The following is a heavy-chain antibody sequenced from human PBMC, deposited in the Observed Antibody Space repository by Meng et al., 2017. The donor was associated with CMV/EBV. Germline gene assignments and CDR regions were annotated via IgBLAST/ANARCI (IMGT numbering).Heavy chain of an antibody. CDR1: GFTFSSYS. D-gene: IGHD2-2*01. CDR2: ISSSSGTI. Sequence: GESLKISCAASGFTFSSYSMNWVRQAPGKGLEWVSYISSSSGTIYYADSVKGRFTISRDNSKNTLYLQMNSLRAEDTAVYYCARGLGYCSSTSCPEYYYYGMDVWGQGTTVTVSS. CDR3: ARGLGYCSSTSCPEYYYYGMDV. J-gene: IGHJ6*02. V-gene: IGHV3-48*01.